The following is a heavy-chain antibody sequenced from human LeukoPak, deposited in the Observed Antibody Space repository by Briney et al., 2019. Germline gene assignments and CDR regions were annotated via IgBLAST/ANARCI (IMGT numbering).Heavy chain of an antibody. Sequence: PSETLSLTCAGYGGSFRGYYGSWGRQPPGKGLDWIGEINHSGSTNYNPSLKSRVTISVDTSKNQFSLKLSSVTAADTAVYYCARGQGYYASSGYLWGQGTLVTVSS. V-gene: IGHV4-34*01. CDR2: INHSGST. CDR3: ARGQGYYASSGYL. J-gene: IGHJ4*02. CDR1: GGSFRGYY. D-gene: IGHD3-22*01.